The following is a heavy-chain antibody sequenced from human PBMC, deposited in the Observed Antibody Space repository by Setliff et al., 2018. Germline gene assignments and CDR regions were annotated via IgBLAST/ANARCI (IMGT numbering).Heavy chain of an antibody. Sequence: SETLSLTCAVYGGSFSGYYWSWIRQPPGKGPEWIGEIDQSGITNHNPSLKSRVTISIDTSKNRFSLRLSSVTATDTAVYYCARGRRITMIVVPPGVFDIWGQGTMVTVSS. CDR2: IDQSGIT. D-gene: IGHD3-22*01. J-gene: IGHJ3*02. V-gene: IGHV4-34*01. CDR1: GGSFSGYY. CDR3: ARGRRITMIVVPPGVFDI.